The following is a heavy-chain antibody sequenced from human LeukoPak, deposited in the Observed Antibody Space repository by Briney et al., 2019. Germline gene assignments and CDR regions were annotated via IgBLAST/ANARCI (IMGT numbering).Heavy chain of an antibody. D-gene: IGHD3-10*01. CDR1: GFTFSSYS. CDR2: ISSSSSYI. Sequence: GGSLRLSCAASGFTFSSYSMNWVRQAPGKGLEWVSSISSSSSYIYYADSVKGRFTISRDNAKISLYLQMNSLRAEDTAVYYCARDRVWFGELLCWDQGTLVTVSS. V-gene: IGHV3-21*01. J-gene: IGHJ4*02. CDR3: ARDRVWFGELLC.